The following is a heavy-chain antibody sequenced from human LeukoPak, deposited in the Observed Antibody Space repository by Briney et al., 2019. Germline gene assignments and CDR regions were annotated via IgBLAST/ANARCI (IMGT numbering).Heavy chain of an antibody. CDR2: ISNNGGYT. J-gene: IGHJ4*02. CDR3: AKRDNTFWSGYYIFDY. V-gene: IGHV3-23*01. D-gene: IGHD3-3*01. CDR1: GFTFSSSA. Sequence: GGSLRLSCAASGFTFSSSAMSWVRQAPGKGLEWVSAISNNGGYTYYADSVQGRFTISRDNSKGTLCLQMNSLRAADTAVYYCAKRDNTFWSGYYIFDYWGQGTLVTVSS.